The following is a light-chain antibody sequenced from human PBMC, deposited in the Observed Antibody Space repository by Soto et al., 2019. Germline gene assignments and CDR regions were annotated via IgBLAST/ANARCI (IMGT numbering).Light chain of an antibody. CDR3: QPYGSSPWT. V-gene: IGKV3-20*01. CDR1: QSVSSSY. CDR2: GAS. Sequence: EIVLTQSPGTLSLSPGERATLSCRASQSVSSSYLAWYQQKPGQAPRLLIYGASSRATGIPDRFSGSGSGTDFTLTISRLEPEDVAVYYCQPYGSSPWTFGQGTKLEIK. J-gene: IGKJ1*01.